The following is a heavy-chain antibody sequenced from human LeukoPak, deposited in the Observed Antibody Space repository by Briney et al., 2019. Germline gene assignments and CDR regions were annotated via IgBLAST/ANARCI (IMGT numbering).Heavy chain of an antibody. D-gene: IGHD4-17*01. V-gene: IGHV4-59*02. Sequence: SESLSLTCTVSSGSVGGYSWGWIRQPPGGGRGWIGYMYYSGSTNYSPSLKSRVTISVDTSKNQFSLKLRSGTAADTAVYYCARGCYGDLYDYWGQGTLVTVSS. CDR3: ARGCYGDLYDY. J-gene: IGHJ4*02. CDR1: SGSVGGYS. CDR2: MYYSGST.